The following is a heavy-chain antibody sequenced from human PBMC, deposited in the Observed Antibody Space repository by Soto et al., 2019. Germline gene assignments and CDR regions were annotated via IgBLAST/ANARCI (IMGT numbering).Heavy chain of an antibody. CDR2: ITSGGTI. J-gene: IGHJ2*01. D-gene: IGHD2-2*02. Sequence: GGSLRLSCAASGFTFRTYAMGWVRQAPGKVLEWVSAITSGGTIYYADSVKGRFTISRDNSKNTLYLQMNSLRAEDTAVYYCAKDPAYCSSTTCYTYWYFDLWGRGTLVTVSS. CDR1: GFTFRTYA. CDR3: AKDPAYCSSTTCYTYWYFDL. V-gene: IGHV3-23*01.